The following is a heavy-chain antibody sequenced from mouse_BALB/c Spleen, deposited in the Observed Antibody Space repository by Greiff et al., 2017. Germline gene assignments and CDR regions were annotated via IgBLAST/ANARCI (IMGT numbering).Heavy chain of an antibody. J-gene: IGHJ4*01. V-gene: IGHV5-6-4*01. Sequence: EVKLMESGGGLVKPGGSLKLSCAASGFTFSSYTMSWVRQTPEKRLEWVATISSGGSYTYYPDSVKGRFTISRDNAKNTLYLQMSSLKSEDTAMYYCTRDREYYGSSSYYYAMDYWGQGTSVTVSS. CDR2: ISSGGSYT. CDR1: GFTFSSYT. CDR3: TRDREYYGSSSYYYAMDY. D-gene: IGHD1-1*01.